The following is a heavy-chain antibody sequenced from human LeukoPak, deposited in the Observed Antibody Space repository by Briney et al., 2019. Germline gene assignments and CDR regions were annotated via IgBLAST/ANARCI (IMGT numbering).Heavy chain of an antibody. Sequence: PGGSLRLSCAASGFTFSSYWMHWVRQAPGKGLVWVSRINSDGSSTNYADSVKGRFTISRDNAKNTLYLQMNSLRAEDTAVYYCARLPSAVVVAATHLNDYWGPGALVTVSS. CDR2: INSDGSST. CDR1: GFTFSSYW. V-gene: IGHV3-74*01. D-gene: IGHD2-15*01. J-gene: IGHJ4*02. CDR3: ARLPSAVVVAATHLNDY.